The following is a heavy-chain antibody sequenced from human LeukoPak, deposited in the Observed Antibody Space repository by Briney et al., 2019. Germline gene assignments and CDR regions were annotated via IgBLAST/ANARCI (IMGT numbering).Heavy chain of an antibody. J-gene: IGHJ4*02. V-gene: IGHV3-30*02. CDR1: GFIFKSYG. Sequence: PGGSLRLSCAASGFIFKSYGMHWVRQAPGKGLAWVTFIRYDGSNKYYADSVKGRFTISRDNSKNTLYLQMNSLRAEDTAVYYCAKDRGWELRILDYWGQGTLVTVSS. CDR2: IRYDGSNK. D-gene: IGHD1-26*01. CDR3: AKDRGWELRILDY.